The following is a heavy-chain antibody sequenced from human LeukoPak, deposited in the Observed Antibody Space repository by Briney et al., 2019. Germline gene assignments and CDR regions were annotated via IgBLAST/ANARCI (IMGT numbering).Heavy chain of an antibody. CDR2: ISSSSSTI. D-gene: IGHD2-2*01. Sequence: GGSLRLSCAASGFTFSSYSMNWVRQAPGKGLEWVSYISSSSSTIYYADSVKGRFTISRDNAKNSLYLQMNSLRAEDTAVYYCARDGTCSITSCLRGDFYYMDVWGKGTTVTVSS. CDR3: ARDGTCSITSCLRGDFYYMDV. CDR1: GFTFSSYS. V-gene: IGHV3-48*01. J-gene: IGHJ6*03.